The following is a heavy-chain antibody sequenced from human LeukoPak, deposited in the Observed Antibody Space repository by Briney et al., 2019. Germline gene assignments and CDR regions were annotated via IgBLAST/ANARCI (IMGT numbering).Heavy chain of an antibody. CDR2: IKQDGSVK. CDR3: ARDTQWWELRGAFDI. Sequence: PGGSLRLSCAASGFTFSSYWMSWVRQAPGKGLEWVANIKQDGSVKYYVDSMKGRFTISRDNAKNSLYLQMNSLRAEDTAVYYCARDTQWWELRGAFDIWGQGTMVTVSS. V-gene: IGHV3-7*01. CDR1: GFTFSSYW. D-gene: IGHD1-26*01. J-gene: IGHJ3*02.